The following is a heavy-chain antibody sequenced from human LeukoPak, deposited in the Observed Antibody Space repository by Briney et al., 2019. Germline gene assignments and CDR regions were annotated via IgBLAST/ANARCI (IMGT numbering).Heavy chain of an antibody. CDR1: GYTFTSYA. Sequence: ASVKVSCKASGYTFTSYAMHWVRQAPGQRLEWMGWINAGNGNTKYSQKFKGRVTITRDTSASTAYMELSSLRSEDTAVYYCARDLSSGVYYGMDVWGQGTTVTVSS. V-gene: IGHV1-3*01. CDR2: INAGNGNT. D-gene: IGHD2-8*01. J-gene: IGHJ6*02. CDR3: ARDLSSGVYYGMDV.